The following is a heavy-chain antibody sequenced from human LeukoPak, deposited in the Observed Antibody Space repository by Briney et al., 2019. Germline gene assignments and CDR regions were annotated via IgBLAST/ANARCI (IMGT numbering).Heavy chain of an antibody. J-gene: IGHJ4*02. CDR1: GFTFSDYY. V-gene: IGHV3-11*01. Sequence: GSLRLSCTASGFTFSDYYMSWIRQSPGKGLEWLSYITNSGRSMYYADPVKGRFTISRDNAKNSLYLQMNSLGADDTAVYYCARESSGYYGTFDYWGQGTLVTVSS. CDR2: ITNSGRSM. CDR3: ARESSGYYGTFDY. D-gene: IGHD3-22*01.